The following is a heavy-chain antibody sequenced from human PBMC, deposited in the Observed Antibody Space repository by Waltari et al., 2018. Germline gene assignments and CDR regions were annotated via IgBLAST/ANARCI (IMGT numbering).Heavy chain of an antibody. J-gene: IGHJ4*02. Sequence: QVQLVQSGAEVKKPGSSVKVSCKASGGTFSSYTISWVRQAPGQGLEWMGRIIPILGIANYAQKFQGRVTITADKSTSTAYMELSSLRSEDTAVYYCARGTGQYCSGGSCYPSFDYWGQGTLVTVSS. CDR1: GGTFSSYT. CDR2: IIPILGIA. D-gene: IGHD2-15*01. CDR3: ARGTGQYCSGGSCYPSFDY. V-gene: IGHV1-69*02.